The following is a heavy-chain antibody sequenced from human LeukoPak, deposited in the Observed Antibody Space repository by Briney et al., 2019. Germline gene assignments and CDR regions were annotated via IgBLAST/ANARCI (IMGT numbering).Heavy chain of an antibody. CDR2: INHSGST. J-gene: IGHJ6*03. CDR3: ARAFRYCSGGSCYYYYYMDV. V-gene: IGHV4-34*01. D-gene: IGHD2-15*01. Sequence: SETLSLTCAVYGGSFSGYYWSWIRQPPGKGLEWIGEINHSGSTNYNPSLKSRVTISVDTSKNQFSLKLSSVTAADTAVYYCARAFRYCSGGSCYYYYYMDVWGKGTTVTISS. CDR1: GGSFSGYY.